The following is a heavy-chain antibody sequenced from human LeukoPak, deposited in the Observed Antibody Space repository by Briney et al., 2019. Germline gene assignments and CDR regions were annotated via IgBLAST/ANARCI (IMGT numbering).Heavy chain of an antibody. CDR1: GGSFSGYY. Sequence: SETLSLTCAVYGGSFSGYYWSWIRQHPGKGLEWIGYIYYSGSTYYNPSLKGRVTISVDTSKNQFSLKLSSVTAADTAVYYCARYSNYFDYWGQGTLVTVSS. CDR3: ARYSNYFDY. D-gene: IGHD4-4*01. V-gene: IGHV4-31*11. CDR2: IYYSGST. J-gene: IGHJ4*02.